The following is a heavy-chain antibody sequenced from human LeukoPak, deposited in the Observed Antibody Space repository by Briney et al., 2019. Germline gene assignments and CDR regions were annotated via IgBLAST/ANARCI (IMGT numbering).Heavy chain of an antibody. CDR1: GFTFSNAW. V-gene: IGHV3-21*01. CDR2: ISSSSSYI. J-gene: IGHJ6*02. Sequence: GGSLRLSCAASGFTFSNAWMSWVRQAPGKGLEWVSSISSSSSYIYYADSVKGRFTISRDNAKNSLYLQMNSLRAEDTAVYYCARGEMATIADYYYGMDVWGQGTTVTVSS. D-gene: IGHD5-24*01. CDR3: ARGEMATIADYYYGMDV.